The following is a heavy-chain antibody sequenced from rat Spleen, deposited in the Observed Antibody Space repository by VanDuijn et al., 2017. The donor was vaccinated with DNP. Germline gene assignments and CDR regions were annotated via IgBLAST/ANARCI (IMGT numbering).Heavy chain of an antibody. CDR1: GFTFSSYW. J-gene: IGHJ2*01. CDR3: KLGGAY. D-gene: IGHD5-1*01. V-gene: IGHV5-58*01. CDR2: INPDGGNT. Sequence: EVQLVETGGDLVPPGRSLKLSCVASGFTFSSYWMFWIRQAPGKGLEWVASINPDGGNTYCQDSVKGRFTISRDNAKNTLYLQMDSLRSEDTATYYCKLGGAYWGQGVMVTVSS.